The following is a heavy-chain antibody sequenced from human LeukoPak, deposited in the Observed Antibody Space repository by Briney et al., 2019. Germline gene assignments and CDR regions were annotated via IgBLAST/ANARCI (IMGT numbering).Heavy chain of an antibody. CDR2: ISYDGSNK. CDR1: GFTFSSYG. Sequence: RRSLRLSCAASGFTFSSYGMHWVRQAPGKGLEWVAVISYDGSNKYYADSVKGRFTISRDNSKNMLYLQMNSLRAEDTAVYYCAKVHGYSYGRFDYWGQGTLVTVSS. V-gene: IGHV3-30*18. J-gene: IGHJ4*02. CDR3: AKVHGYSYGRFDY. D-gene: IGHD5-18*01.